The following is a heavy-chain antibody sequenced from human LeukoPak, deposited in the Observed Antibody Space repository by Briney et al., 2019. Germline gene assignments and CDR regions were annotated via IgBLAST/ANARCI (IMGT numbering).Heavy chain of an antibody. CDR2: TNPNRGGT. CDR1: GFTFSNYG. J-gene: IGHJ4*02. CDR3: ARACSSPSCPPAY. V-gene: IGHV1-2*02. D-gene: IGHD2-2*01. Sequence: AGGSLKLSCAAAGFTFSNYGMHWVRQAPGQGLEGRGWTNPNRGGTNYAQKFQGRVTMTRDTSISTADMELSRLRSDDTAVYYCARACSSPSCPPAYWAQGPLVPVSS.